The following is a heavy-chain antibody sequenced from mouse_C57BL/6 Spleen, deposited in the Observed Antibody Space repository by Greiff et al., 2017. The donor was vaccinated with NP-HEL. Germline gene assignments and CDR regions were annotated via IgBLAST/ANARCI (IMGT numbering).Heavy chain of an antibody. J-gene: IGHJ4*01. Sequence: EVQLQQSGPELVKPGASVKIPCKASGYTFTDYNMDWVKQSHGKSLEWIGDINPNNGGTIYNQKFKGKATLTVDKSSSTAYMELRSLTYEDTAVYYCARSQGQIYYDYDGYAMDYWGHRTSVTVSS. CDR1: GYTFTDYN. D-gene: IGHD2-4*01. CDR3: ARSQGQIYYDYDGYAMDY. V-gene: IGHV1-18*01. CDR2: INPNNGGT.